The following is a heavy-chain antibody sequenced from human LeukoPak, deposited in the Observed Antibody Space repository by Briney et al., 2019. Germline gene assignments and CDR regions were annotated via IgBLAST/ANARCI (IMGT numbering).Heavy chain of an antibody. V-gene: IGHV1-8*01. CDR3: ARGNLFYSSSWYEDAFDI. Sequence: ASVKVSCKASGYTFTSYDINWVRQATGQGLEWMGWMNPNSGGTGYAQKFQGRVTMTRNTSISTAYMELSSLRSEDTAVYYCARGNLFYSSSWYEDAFDIWGQGTMVTVSS. CDR1: GYTFTSYD. CDR2: MNPNSGGT. D-gene: IGHD6-13*01. J-gene: IGHJ3*02.